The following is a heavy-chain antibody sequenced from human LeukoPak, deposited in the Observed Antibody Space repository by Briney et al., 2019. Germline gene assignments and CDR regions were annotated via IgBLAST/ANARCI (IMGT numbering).Heavy chain of an antibody. V-gene: IGHV4-34*01. D-gene: IGHD3-3*01. Sequence: SETLSLTCAVYGGSLSGDYWSWIREPPGKGLEWIGEINHSGSTNYNPSLKSRVTISVDTSKNQFSLKLSSVTAADTAAYFCARGPKAYDFWSGYLYYFDYWGQGTLVTVSS. J-gene: IGHJ4*02. CDR2: INHSGST. CDR3: ARGPKAYDFWSGYLYYFDY. CDR1: GGSLSGDY.